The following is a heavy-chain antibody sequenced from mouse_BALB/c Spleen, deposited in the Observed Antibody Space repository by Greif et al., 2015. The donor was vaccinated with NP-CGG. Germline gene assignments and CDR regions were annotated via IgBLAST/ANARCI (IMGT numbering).Heavy chain of an antibody. V-gene: IGHV5-9-3*01. CDR1: GFTFSNYA. Sequence: EVKLVESGGGLVKPGGSLKLSCAASGFTFSNYAMSWVRQTPEKRLEWVATISSGGSYTYYPDSVKGRFTISRDNAKNTLYLQMSSLRSEDTAMYYCARHSLYDYDAMDYWGQGTSVTVSS. D-gene: IGHD2-3*01. CDR3: ARHSLYDYDAMDY. J-gene: IGHJ4*01. CDR2: ISSGGSYT.